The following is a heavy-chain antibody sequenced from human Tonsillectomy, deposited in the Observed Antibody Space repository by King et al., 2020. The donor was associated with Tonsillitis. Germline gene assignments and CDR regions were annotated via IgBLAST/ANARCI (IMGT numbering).Heavy chain of an antibody. J-gene: IGHJ4*02. V-gene: IGHV5-51*01. CDR1: GYMFTNSW. Sequence: VQLVESGAEVKKPGESLTISCKGSGYMFTNSWIGWVRQMPGKGLEWMGIIYPCDSDTRYSPSFQGRGPISADKSIRTAYLQWSSLKASDTAMYYCARQGDMGSSDGWDYWGQGTLITVSS. CDR2: IYPCDSDT. CDR3: ARQGDMGSSDGWDY. D-gene: IGHD6-19*01.